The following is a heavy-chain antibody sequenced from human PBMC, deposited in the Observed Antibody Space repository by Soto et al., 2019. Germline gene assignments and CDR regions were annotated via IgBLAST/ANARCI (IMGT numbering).Heavy chain of an antibody. Sequence: EVQLVESGGGLVKPGGSLRLSCAASGFIFSNYGMNWVRQAPGRGLEWVSSISGSGSDMYWADSVEGRFTISRDNAKNSLYLQMNSLRVEDTAVYYCARFFSTTEVTPYFDFWGQGALVTVSS. D-gene: IGHD4-17*01. CDR3: ARFFSTTEVTPYFDF. CDR2: ISGSGSDM. CDR1: GFIFSNYG. J-gene: IGHJ4*02. V-gene: IGHV3-21*01.